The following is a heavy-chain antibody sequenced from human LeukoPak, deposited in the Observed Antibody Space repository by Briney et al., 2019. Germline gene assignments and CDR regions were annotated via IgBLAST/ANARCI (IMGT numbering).Heavy chain of an antibody. CDR2: IYYSGNT. D-gene: IGHD2-21*01. J-gene: IGHJ5*02. V-gene: IGHV4-4*02. CDR1: GGSISSSNW. CDR3: ASGLRRDWFDP. Sequence: SETLSLTCAVSGGSISSSNWWSWVRQPPGKGLEWIGFIYYSGNTNSNPSLKSRVTMSVDTSKNQFFLRLTSVTAADTAVYYCASGLRRDWFDPWGQGTLVTVSS.